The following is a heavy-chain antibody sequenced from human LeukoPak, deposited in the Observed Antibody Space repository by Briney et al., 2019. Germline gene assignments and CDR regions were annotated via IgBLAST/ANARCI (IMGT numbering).Heavy chain of an antibody. CDR3: ARGCSSTSCYKY. D-gene: IGHD2-2*02. V-gene: IGHV4-59*01. CDR2: IYYSGST. Sequence: NPSETLSLTCTVSGVSISSYYWSWLRQPPGKGLEWFGYIYYSGSTNYNPSLKSRVTISVDTSKDQFSLKLSSVTAADTAVYYCARGCSSTSCYKYWGQGTLVTVSS. CDR1: GVSISSYY. J-gene: IGHJ4*02.